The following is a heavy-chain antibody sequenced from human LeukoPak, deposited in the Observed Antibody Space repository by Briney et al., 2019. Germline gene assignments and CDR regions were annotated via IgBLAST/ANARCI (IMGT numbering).Heavy chain of an antibody. V-gene: IGHV4-59*01. J-gene: IGHJ4*02. CDR1: GGSISSYF. CDR3: ARAYYYGSGSYGLDY. CDR2: IYYSGST. Sequence: SETLSLTCTVSGGSISSYFWSWIRQPPGKGLEWIGYIYYSGSTNYNPSLKSRLTISVDASKNQFSLKLTSVTAADTAVYYCARAYYYGSGSYGLDYWGQGTLVTVSS. D-gene: IGHD3-10*01.